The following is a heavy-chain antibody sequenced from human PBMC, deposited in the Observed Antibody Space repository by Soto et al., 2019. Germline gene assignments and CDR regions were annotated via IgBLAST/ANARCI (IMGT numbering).Heavy chain of an antibody. V-gene: IGHV3-23*01. CDR2: ISGSGGST. Sequence: PGGSLRLSCAASGFAFSSYAIIFFRHAPFKWLEWVSAISGSGGSTYYADSVKGRFTISRDNSKNTLYLQMNSLRAEDTAVYYCASTYTYYYDSSGYCHDYWGQGTLVTVSS. CDR1: GFAFSSYA. CDR3: ASTYTYYYDSSGYCHDY. J-gene: IGHJ4*02. D-gene: IGHD3-22*01.